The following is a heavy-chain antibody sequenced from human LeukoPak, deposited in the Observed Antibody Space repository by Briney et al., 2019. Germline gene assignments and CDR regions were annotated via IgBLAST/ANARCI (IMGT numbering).Heavy chain of an antibody. CDR1: GFTFGSYA. CDR3: SRLRGYSYGYADY. V-gene: IGHV3-23*01. CDR2: ISGRGGSA. Sequence: TGGSLSLSCAASGFTFGSYALTWVRQAPGKGLEWVSAISGRGGSADYADSVKGRFTISRDNSKDTLYLQMNSLRAEDTAVYYCSRLRGYSYGYADYWGQGTLVTVSS. D-gene: IGHD5-18*01. J-gene: IGHJ4*02.